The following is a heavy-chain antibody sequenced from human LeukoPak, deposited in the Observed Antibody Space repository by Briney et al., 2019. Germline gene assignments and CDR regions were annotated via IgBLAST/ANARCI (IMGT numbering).Heavy chain of an antibody. Sequence: GGSLRLSCAASGFTFSSYAMSWVRQAPGKGLEWVSAISGSGGATYYADSVKGRFTISRDNSKNTLYLQMNSLRAEDTAVYYCAKVPVFSLTISEVVTDDAFDIWGQGTIVTVSS. CDR2: ISGSGGAT. CDR1: GFTFSSYA. V-gene: IGHV3-23*01. D-gene: IGHD3-3*01. J-gene: IGHJ3*02. CDR3: AKVPVFSLTISEVVTDDAFDI.